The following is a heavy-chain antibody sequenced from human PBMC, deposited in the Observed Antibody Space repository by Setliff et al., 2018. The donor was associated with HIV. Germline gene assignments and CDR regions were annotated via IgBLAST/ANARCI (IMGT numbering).Heavy chain of an antibody. J-gene: IGHJ6*02. CDR1: GFTFSSYG. CDR3: AKGYCSSTSCYDYYYYGMDV. CDR2: IRYDGSNK. D-gene: IGHD2-2*01. V-gene: IGHV3-30*02. Sequence: PGGSLRLSCAASGFTFSSYGMHWVRQAPGKGLGWVAFIRYDGSNKYYADSVKGRLTISRDNSKNTLYLQMNSLRAEDTAVYYCAKGYCSSTSCYDYYYYGMDVWGQGTTVTVSS.